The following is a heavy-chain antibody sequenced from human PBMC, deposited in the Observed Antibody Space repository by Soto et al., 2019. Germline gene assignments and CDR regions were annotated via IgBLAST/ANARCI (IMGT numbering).Heavy chain of an antibody. D-gene: IGHD6-6*01. CDR1: GFTFSNAW. V-gene: IGHV3-15*07. Sequence: EVQLVESGGGLVKPGGSLRLSCAASGFTFSNAWMNWVRQAPGKGLEWVGRIKSKTDGGTTDYAAPVKGRFTISRDDSKNTLYLQTNSLKTEDTAVYYCTTFVGQRVSPGFYYYYYGMDVWGQGTTVTVSS. CDR2: IKSKTDGGTT. J-gene: IGHJ6*02. CDR3: TTFVGQRVSPGFYYYYYGMDV.